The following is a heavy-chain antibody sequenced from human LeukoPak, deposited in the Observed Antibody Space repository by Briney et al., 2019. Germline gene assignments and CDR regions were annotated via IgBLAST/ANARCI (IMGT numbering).Heavy chain of an antibody. J-gene: IGHJ4*02. CDR3: ARGGQWLATLMIDY. Sequence: GGSLRLSCTASGFAFNSYGMHWVRQAPGKGLDWVAVIWFDGSRRYYADSVKGRFTISRDNSKNTLYLQMNSLRAEDTAVYYCARGGQWLATLMIDYWGQGTLATVPS. D-gene: IGHD6-19*01. CDR1: GFAFNSYG. CDR2: IWFDGSRR. V-gene: IGHV3-33*01.